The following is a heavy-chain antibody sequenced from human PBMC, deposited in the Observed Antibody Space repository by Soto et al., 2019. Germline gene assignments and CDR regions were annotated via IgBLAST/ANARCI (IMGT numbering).Heavy chain of an antibody. D-gene: IGHD1-26*01. CDR1: GFTFTSSA. CDR2: IVVGSGNT. V-gene: IGHV1-58*02. Sequence: QMQLVQSGPEVKKPGTSVKVSCKASGFTFTSSAMQWVRQARGQRLEWIGWIVVGSGNTNYAQKFQERVTITRDMSTSTAYMELSSLRSEDTAVYYCAAESLVGASYYYYGMDGWGQGTTVTVSS. CDR3: AAESLVGASYYYYGMDG. J-gene: IGHJ6*02.